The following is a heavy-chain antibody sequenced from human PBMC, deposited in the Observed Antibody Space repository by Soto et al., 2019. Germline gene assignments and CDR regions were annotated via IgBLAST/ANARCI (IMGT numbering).Heavy chain of an antibody. CDR2: IIPIFGTA. J-gene: IGHJ4*02. Sequence: SVKVSCKASGGTFSSYAISWVRQAPGQELEWLGGIIPIFGTANYAQKFQGRVTITADESTSTAYMELSSLRSEDTAVYYCARVYYYDSCGYYPYDSGFDYWGQGTLVSVSS. D-gene: IGHD3-22*01. CDR3: ARVYYYDSCGYYPYDSGFDY. CDR1: GGTFSSYA. V-gene: IGHV1-69*13.